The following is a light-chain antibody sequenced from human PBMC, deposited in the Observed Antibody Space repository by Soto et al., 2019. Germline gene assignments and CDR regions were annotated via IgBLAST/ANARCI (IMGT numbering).Light chain of an antibody. Sequence: EIVLTQSPGTRSLSPGERATLSCRASQSVSSSYLAWYQQKLGQAPRLLIYGTSSRATGIPDRFIGSGSGTDFTLTIRRPEPEDFAVYYCQQRSNWPTFGGGTKVDIK. V-gene: IGKV3D-20*02. CDR1: QSVSSSY. CDR3: QQRSNWPT. CDR2: GTS. J-gene: IGKJ4*01.